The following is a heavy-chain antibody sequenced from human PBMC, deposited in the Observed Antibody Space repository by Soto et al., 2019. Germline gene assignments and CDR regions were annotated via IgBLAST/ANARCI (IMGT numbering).Heavy chain of an antibody. D-gene: IGHD1-26*01. Sequence: QVQLQQSGPRLVKPSETLSLTCTVSSGPSSSHNWCWIRQSPGGGLEWIGYVYYTGDTSYNPSLKSRVTISADTSTNNLSLTLTSVTAADTAVYYCVRQGIDYLHGLVDVWGQGTTVSVSS. CDR3: VRQGIDYLHGLVDV. J-gene: IGHJ6*02. CDR2: VYYTGDT. CDR1: SGPSSSHN. V-gene: IGHV4-59*08.